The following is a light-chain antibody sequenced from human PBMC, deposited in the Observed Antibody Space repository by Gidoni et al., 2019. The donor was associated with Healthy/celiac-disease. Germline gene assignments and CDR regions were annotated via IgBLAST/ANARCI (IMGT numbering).Light chain of an antibody. J-gene: IGKJ1*01. CDR3: QQYNSYSWT. V-gene: IGKV1-5*03. CDR1: QSISSW. Sequence: DIQMTQSPSTLSASVGDRVTITCRASQSISSWLAWYQQKPGKAPTLLIYNASSLESGVPSRFSGSGSGTEVSLTIISLQPDDFATYYCQQYNSYSWTFGQGTQVEIK. CDR2: NAS.